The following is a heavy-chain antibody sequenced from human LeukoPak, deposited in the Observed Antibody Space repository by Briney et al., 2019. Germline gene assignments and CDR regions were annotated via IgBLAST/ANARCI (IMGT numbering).Heavy chain of an antibody. CDR1: GYTFTSYY. Sequence: ASVKVSCKASGYTFTSYYMHWVRQAPGQGLEWMGIINPSGGSTSYAQKFQGRVTMTRDTSTSTVYMELSSLRSEDTAVYYCARGPAITIFGVVKSIGSDRPDFDYWGQGTLVTVSS. V-gene: IGHV1-46*01. CDR2: INPSGGST. CDR3: ARGPAITIFGVVKSIGSDRPDFDY. D-gene: IGHD3-3*01. J-gene: IGHJ4*02.